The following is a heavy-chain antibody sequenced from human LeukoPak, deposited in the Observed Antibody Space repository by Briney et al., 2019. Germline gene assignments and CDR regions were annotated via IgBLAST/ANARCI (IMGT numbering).Heavy chain of an antibody. CDR1: GLTFGNYG. V-gene: IGHV3-30*18. CDR2: ISQDGSKH. D-gene: IGHD1-1*01. Sequence: PGGSLRLSCAASGLTFGNYGMHWVGPAAGKGLEDVAAISQDGSKHYYEDFVKGRFPISRDNSKSTLYLEMNILRVDDTAVYYCVKGCGTTFSCLGYFFDPWGQGTRVTVSS. J-gene: IGHJ5*02. CDR3: VKGCGTTFSCLGYFFDP.